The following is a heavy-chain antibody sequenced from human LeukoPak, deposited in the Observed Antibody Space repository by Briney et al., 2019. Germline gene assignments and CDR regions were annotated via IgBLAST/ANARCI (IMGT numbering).Heavy chain of an antibody. J-gene: IGHJ6*02. Sequence: GGSLRLSCATSGFTLSSFWMHWVRQPPGKGLVWVSRINSDGTDTNYADSAKGRFTISRDNTKNTVYLQMNSLGAEDTAVYYCARAVLWFGHLIMDVWGQGTTVTVSS. CDR2: INSDGTDT. CDR3: ARAVLWFGHLIMDV. D-gene: IGHD3-10*01. V-gene: IGHV3-74*01. CDR1: GFTLSSFW.